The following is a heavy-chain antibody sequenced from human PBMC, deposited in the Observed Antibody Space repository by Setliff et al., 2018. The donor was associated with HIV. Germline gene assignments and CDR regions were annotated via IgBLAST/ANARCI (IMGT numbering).Heavy chain of an antibody. D-gene: IGHD1-26*01. V-gene: IGHV3-21*01. Sequence: PGGSLRLSCAASGFTFSSYSMNWVRQAPGKGLEWVSSISSTSNYRYYADSMKGRFTISRDNAKNSLYLQMNSLRAEDTAVYYCARRGNYIEDAFDIWGQGTMVTVSS. J-gene: IGHJ3*02. CDR1: GFTFSSYS. CDR3: ARRGNYIEDAFDI. CDR2: ISSTSNYR.